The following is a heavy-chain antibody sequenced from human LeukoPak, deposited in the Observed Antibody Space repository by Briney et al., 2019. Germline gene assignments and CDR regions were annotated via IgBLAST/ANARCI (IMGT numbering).Heavy chain of an antibody. CDR1: GFTFSSYW. V-gene: IGHV3-74*01. J-gene: IGHJ4*02. CDR3: ARGHHYYDSSGYTDGNFDY. CDR2: INSDGSST. D-gene: IGHD3-22*01. Sequence: GGSLRLSCAASGFTFSSYWMHWVRQAPGKGLVWVSRINSDGSSTSYADSVKGRFTISRDNAKNTLYLQMNSLRAEDTAVYYCARGHHYYDSSGYTDGNFDYWGQGTLVTVSS.